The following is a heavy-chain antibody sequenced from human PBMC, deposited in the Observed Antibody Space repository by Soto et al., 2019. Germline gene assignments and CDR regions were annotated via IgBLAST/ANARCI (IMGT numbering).Heavy chain of an antibody. Sequence: QVQLVQSGAEVKKPGSSVKVSCKASGGTFSSYAISWVRQAPGQGLEWMGGIIPIFGTANYAQKFQGRGTITADESTSTAYMELSSLRSEDTAVYYCARVEHYDILTGYSYGMDVWGQGTTVTVSS. D-gene: IGHD3-9*01. V-gene: IGHV1-69*01. CDR1: GGTFSSYA. CDR3: ARVEHYDILTGYSYGMDV. CDR2: IIPIFGTA. J-gene: IGHJ6*02.